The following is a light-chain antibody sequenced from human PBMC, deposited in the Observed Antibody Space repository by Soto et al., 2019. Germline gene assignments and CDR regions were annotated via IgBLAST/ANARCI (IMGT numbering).Light chain of an antibody. V-gene: IGKV1-5*01. J-gene: IGKJ5*01. CDR1: QNIRNL. CDR3: QQDNTLAT. CDR2: DAS. Sequence: IQLTQSPSTLSGAVGVSVTVPGRASQNIRNLLAWYQQKPEKAPKPLIYDASTLKTGVPSRFSGSGCGSEINFTISGQQADNFATYFSQQDNTLATFGRGTRLEI.